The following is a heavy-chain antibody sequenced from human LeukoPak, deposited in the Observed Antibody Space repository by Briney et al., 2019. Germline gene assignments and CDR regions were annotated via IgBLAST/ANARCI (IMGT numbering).Heavy chain of an antibody. CDR1: GFTVSSNY. CDR3: TTKRGYSYGYAD. Sequence: GGSLRLSCAASGFTVSSNYMSWVRQPPGKGLEWLSVIYSGGSTYYADSVKGRFTISRDNSKNTLYLQMNSLRAEDTAVYYCTTKRGYSYGYADWGQGTLVTVSS. J-gene: IGHJ4*02. D-gene: IGHD5-18*01. V-gene: IGHV3-66*01. CDR2: IYSGGST.